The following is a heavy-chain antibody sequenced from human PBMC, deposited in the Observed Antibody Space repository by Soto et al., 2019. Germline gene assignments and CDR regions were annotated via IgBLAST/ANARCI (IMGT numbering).Heavy chain of an antibody. CDR3: TTDSIAAAETQYYYSSYGMDV. CDR1: GFTFSNAW. D-gene: IGHD6-13*01. CDR2: IKSKTDGGTT. V-gene: IGHV3-15*07. Sequence: EVQLVESGGGLVKPGGSLRLSCAASGFTFSNAWMNWVRQAPGKGLEWVGRIKSKTDGGTTDYAAPVKGRFTISRDDSKNTLYLQMHSMKTEDTAVYYCTTDSIAAAETQYYYSSYGMDVWGQGTTVTVSS. J-gene: IGHJ6*02.